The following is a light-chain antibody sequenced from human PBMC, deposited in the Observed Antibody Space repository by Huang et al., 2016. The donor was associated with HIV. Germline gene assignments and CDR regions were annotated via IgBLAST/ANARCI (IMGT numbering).Light chain of an antibody. V-gene: IGKV3-15*01. CDR3: QQYNYWPLLT. Sequence: EVVLTQSPATLSVSPGEGATLSCRASHSIGTNLAWYQQKPGQAPRRLIYDASTRATGFSARFSGSGSGTEFSLAIGSLQSADSAVYYCQQYNYWPLLTFGGGTKLEIK. CDR1: HSIGTN. CDR2: DAS. J-gene: IGKJ4*01.